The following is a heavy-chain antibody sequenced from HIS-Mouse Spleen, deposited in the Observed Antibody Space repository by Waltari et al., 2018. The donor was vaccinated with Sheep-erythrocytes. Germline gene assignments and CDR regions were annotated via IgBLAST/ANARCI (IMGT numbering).Heavy chain of an antibody. D-gene: IGHD6-13*01. J-gene: IGHJ3*02. V-gene: IGHV4-31*03. CDR1: GCSFRSGGSY. CDR3: ARTPYSSSWVDAFDI. CDR2: IYYSGST. Sequence: QVQLQESGPGLVKPSQTLSLTCTLSGCSFRSGGSYWGWRRQDPGKGLEWIGYIYYSGSTYYNPSLKSRVTISVDTSKNQFSLKLSSVTAADTAVYYCARTPYSSSWVDAFDIWGQGTMVTVSS.